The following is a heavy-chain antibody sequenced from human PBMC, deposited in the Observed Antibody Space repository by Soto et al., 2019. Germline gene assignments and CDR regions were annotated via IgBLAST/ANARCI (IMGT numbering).Heavy chain of an antibody. CDR3: ATTDYGDYLYYGMDV. CDR1: GGTFSSCA. Sequence: ASVKVSCKASGGTFSSCAISWVRQAPGQGLEWMGGIIPIFGTANYAQKFQGRVTITADESTSTAYMELSSLRSEDTAVYYCATTDYGDYLYYGMDVWGQGTTVTVSS. J-gene: IGHJ6*02. V-gene: IGHV1-69*13. CDR2: IIPIFGTA. D-gene: IGHD4-17*01.